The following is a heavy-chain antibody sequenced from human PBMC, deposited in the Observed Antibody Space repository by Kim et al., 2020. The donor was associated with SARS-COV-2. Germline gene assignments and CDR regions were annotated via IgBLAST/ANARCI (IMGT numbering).Heavy chain of an antibody. V-gene: IGHV1-46*01. Sequence: ASVKVSCKASGYTFTSYYMHWVRQAPGQGLEWMGIINPSGGSTSYAQKFQGRVTMTRDTSTSTVYMELSSLRSEDTAVYYCARDWGYYYGSGSYYPSTLDYWGQGTLVTVSS. J-gene: IGHJ4*02. D-gene: IGHD3-10*01. CDR3: ARDWGYYYGSGSYYPSTLDY. CDR2: INPSGGST. CDR1: GYTFTSYY.